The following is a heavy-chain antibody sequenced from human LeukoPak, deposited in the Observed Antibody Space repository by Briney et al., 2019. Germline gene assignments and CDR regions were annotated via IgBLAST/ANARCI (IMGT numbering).Heavy chain of an antibody. J-gene: IGHJ4*02. V-gene: IGHV1-18*01. Sequence: ASVKVSCKASGYTFTSYGISWVRQAPGQGLEWMGWISAYNGNTNYAQKFQGRVTMTRDTSTSTVYMELSSLRSEDTAVYYCAREGGYWAEIDYWGQGTLATVSS. CDR3: AREGGYWAEIDY. CDR2: ISAYNGNT. CDR1: GYTFTSYG. D-gene: IGHD6-13*01.